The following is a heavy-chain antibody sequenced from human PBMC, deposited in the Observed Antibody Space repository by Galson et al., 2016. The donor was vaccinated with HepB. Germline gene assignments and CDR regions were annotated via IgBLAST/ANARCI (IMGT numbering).Heavy chain of an antibody. J-gene: IGHJ4*02. D-gene: IGHD1-26*01. V-gene: IGHV1-18*01. CDR1: GYTFNTYR. Sequence: SVKVSCKASGYTFNTYRISWVRQAPGQGPEWMGRISGYDGNTDYAQKFQGRVTMTIDTSTSTAYLDLRSLRSDDTAVYYCARDGASLWEYWGQGTLVIVSS. CDR3: ARDGASLWEY. CDR2: ISGYDGNT.